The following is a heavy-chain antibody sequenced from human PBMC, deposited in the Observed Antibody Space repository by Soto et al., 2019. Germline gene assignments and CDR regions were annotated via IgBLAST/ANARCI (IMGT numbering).Heavy chain of an antibody. CDR1: GFTFSNYA. CDR2: IGAAGDT. J-gene: IGHJ4*01. CDR3: AAGGVTSVAQFDY. Sequence: EVQLVESGGGLVQPGGSLRLSCAASGFTFSNYAMHWVRQPTGKGLEWVSGIGAAGDTYYPGYVKGRFTISSENAKNSLYLQMNILRAGDTAVYYCAAGGVTSVAQFDYWCHGTLFAVCS. V-gene: IGHV3-13*01. D-gene: IGHD3-16*01.